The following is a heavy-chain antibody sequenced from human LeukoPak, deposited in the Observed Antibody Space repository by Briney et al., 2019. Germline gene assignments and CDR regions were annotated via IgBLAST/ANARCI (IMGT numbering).Heavy chain of an antibody. CDR2: INAGNGNT. Sequence: ASVKVSCKASGYTFTSYDINWVRQATGQGLEWMGWINAGNGNTKYSQKFQGRVTITRDTSASTAYMELSSLRSEDTAVYYCARDVGYCSSTSCDSYYFDYWGQGTLVTVSS. D-gene: IGHD2-2*01. CDR1: GYTFTSYD. J-gene: IGHJ4*02. CDR3: ARDVGYCSSTSCDSYYFDY. V-gene: IGHV1-3*01.